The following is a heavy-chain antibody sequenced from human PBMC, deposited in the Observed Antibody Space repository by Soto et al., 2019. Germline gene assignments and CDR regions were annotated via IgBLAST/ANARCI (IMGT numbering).Heavy chain of an antibody. Sequence: QVQLQQWGAGLLKPSETLSLTCAVYGGSFSGYYWSWIRQPPGKGLEWIGEINHSGSTNYHPFLKSRVTISVDTSKNQFSLKLSSVTAADTAVYYCARGDYGDSVFDPWGQGTLVTVSS. D-gene: IGHD4-17*01. V-gene: IGHV4-34*01. CDR1: GGSFSGYY. J-gene: IGHJ5*02. CDR3: ARGDYGDSVFDP. CDR2: INHSGST.